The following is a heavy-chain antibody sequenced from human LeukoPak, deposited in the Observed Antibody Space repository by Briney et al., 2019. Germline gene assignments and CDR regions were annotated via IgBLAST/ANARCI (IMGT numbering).Heavy chain of an antibody. J-gene: IGHJ4*02. CDR3: ARGENLEWLLSIDY. D-gene: IGHD3-3*01. V-gene: IGHV1-2*06. Sequence: ASVKVSCKASGYTFTGYYMHWVRQAPGQGLEWMGRINPNSGGTNYAQKFQGRVTMTRDTFISTAYMELSRLRSDDTAVYYCARGENLEWLLSIDYWGQGTLVTVSS. CDR1: GYTFTGYY. CDR2: INPNSGGT.